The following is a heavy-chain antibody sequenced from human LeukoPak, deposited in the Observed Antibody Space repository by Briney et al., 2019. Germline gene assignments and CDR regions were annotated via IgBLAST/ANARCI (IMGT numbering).Heavy chain of an antibody. CDR1: GFTVSSNY. J-gene: IGHJ4*02. D-gene: IGHD2-15*01. V-gene: IGHV3-53*01. CDR2: IYSGGST. CDR3: ARGLDRRCSGGSCYQAFDY. Sequence: PGGSLRLSCAASGFTVSSNYMSWVRQAPGKGLEWVSVIYSGGSTYYADAVKGRFTISRDNSKNTLYLQMNNLRAEDTAVYYCARGLDRRCSGGSCYQAFDYWGQGTLVTVSS.